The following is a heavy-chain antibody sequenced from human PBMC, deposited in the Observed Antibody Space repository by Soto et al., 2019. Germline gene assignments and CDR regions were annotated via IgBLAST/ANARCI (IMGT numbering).Heavy chain of an antibody. CDR2: INPSGGST. CDR3: ARPAGRLANWSDP. V-gene: IGHV1-46*01. Sequence: QVQLVQSGVEVKKPGASVKVSCKASGYTFTDYRMIWVRQAPGQGLEWMEIINPSGGSTNYAPNFQGRVTLTRDSFTSTVYMELSNLRSEDTAVYYCARPAGRLANWSDPWGQGTLVTVSS. CDR1: GYTFTDYR. J-gene: IGHJ5*02. D-gene: IGHD6-6*01.